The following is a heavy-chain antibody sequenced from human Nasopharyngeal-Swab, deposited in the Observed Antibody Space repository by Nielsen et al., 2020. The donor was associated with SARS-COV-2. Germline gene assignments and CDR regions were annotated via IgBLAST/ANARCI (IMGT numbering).Heavy chain of an antibody. CDR3: AKDLPKQQLAQYYYYGMDV. CDR2: ISYDGSNK. Sequence: WIRQPPGKGLECVAVISYDGSNKYYADSVKGRFTISRDNSKNTLYLQMNSLRAEDTAVYYCAKDLPKQQLAQYYYYGMDVWGQGTTVTVSS. D-gene: IGHD6-13*01. J-gene: IGHJ6*02. V-gene: IGHV3-30*04.